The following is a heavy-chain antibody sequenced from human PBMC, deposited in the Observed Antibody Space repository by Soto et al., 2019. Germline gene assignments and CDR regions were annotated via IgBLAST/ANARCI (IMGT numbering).Heavy chain of an antibody. V-gene: IGHV3-23*01. CDR3: AKRFCYGTSCHFDY. J-gene: IGHJ4*02. Sequence: EVQLLESGGGLVQPGGSLRLSCAASGFTFSNSAMGWVRQAPGKGLEWVSSISGSGGSTYYADSVKGRFTISRDNSKNTLFPQMNTLRAEDTAVYYCAKRFCYGTSCHFDYWGQGTLVTVSS. CDR1: GFTFSNSA. D-gene: IGHD2-15*01. CDR2: ISGSGGST.